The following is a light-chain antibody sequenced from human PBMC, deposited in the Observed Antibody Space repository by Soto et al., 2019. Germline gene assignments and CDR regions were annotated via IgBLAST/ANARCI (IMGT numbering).Light chain of an antibody. CDR1: QRINTW. CDR2: DAS. Sequence: DLQMTQSPSTLSASVGDRVTITCRASQRINTWLAWYQQKPGKAPKLLISDASTLQIGVPSRFSGSGSGTEFSLTIRSLQPDDFATYYCQQFNSWPSFGGGTKVQSK. J-gene: IGKJ4*01. CDR3: QQFNSWPS. V-gene: IGKV1-5*01.